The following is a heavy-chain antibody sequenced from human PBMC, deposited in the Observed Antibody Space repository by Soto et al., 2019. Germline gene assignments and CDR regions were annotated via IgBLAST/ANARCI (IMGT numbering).Heavy chain of an antibody. D-gene: IGHD1-26*01. Sequence: GGSLRLSCAASGFTFSSYGMDWVRQAPGKGLEWVAVISYDGSNKYYADSVKGRFTISRDNSKNTLYLQMNSLRAEDTAVYYCAKATLELPVDYWGQGTLVTVSS. J-gene: IGHJ4*02. CDR3: AKATLELPVDY. CDR1: GFTFSSYG. V-gene: IGHV3-30*18. CDR2: ISYDGSNK.